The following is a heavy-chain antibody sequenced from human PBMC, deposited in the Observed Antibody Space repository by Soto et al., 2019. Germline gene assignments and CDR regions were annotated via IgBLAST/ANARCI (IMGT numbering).Heavy chain of an antibody. CDR3: ARGDSTDCSNGVCSFFYNHDMDV. V-gene: IGHV1-2*04. J-gene: IGHJ6*02. CDR2: INPKSGGT. D-gene: IGHD2-8*01. Sequence: ASVKVSCKASGYSFTDYHIHWVRQAPGQGLEWLGRINPKSGGTSTAQKFQGWVTMTTDTSISTASMELTRLTSDDTAIYHCARGDSTDCSNGVCSFFYNHDMDVWGQGTTVTVSS. CDR1: GYSFTDYH.